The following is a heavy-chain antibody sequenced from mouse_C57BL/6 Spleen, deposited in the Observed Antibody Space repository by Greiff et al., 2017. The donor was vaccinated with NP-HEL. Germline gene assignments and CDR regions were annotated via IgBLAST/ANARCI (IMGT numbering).Heavy chain of an antibody. CDR3: ARSYPSYAMDY. V-gene: IGHV5-17*01. Sequence: EVMLVESGGGLVKPGGSLKLSCAASGFPFRDYGMPWVRPAPEKGLEWVSYISSGSSPIYYADTVKGRLTISRDNAKNTLFLQMTRLRSEDTAMYYCARSYPSYAMDYWGQGTSVTVSS. CDR1: GFPFRDYG. CDR2: ISSGSSPI. D-gene: IGHD2-10*01. J-gene: IGHJ4*01.